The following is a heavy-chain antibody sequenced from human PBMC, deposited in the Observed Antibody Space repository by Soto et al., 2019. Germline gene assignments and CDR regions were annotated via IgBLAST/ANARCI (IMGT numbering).Heavy chain of an antibody. J-gene: IGHJ4*02. CDR1: GGSISSGGYY. D-gene: IGHD3-22*01. CDR2: IYYSGST. CDR3: ARSGGDYYYDSSGYWY. V-gene: IGHV4-31*03. Sequence: SETLSLTCTVSGGSISSGGYYWSWIRQHPGKGLEWIGYIYYSGSTYYNPSLKSRVTISVDTSKNQFSLKLSSVTAADTAVYYCARSGGDYYYDSSGYWYWGQGTLVTVS.